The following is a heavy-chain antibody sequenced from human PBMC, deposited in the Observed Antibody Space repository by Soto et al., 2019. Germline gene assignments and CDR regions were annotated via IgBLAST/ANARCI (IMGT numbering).Heavy chain of an antibody. CDR3: ARVASSGWFQTAFDY. V-gene: IGHV3-33*01. J-gene: IGHJ4*02. CDR1: GFTFSSYG. D-gene: IGHD6-19*01. Sequence: SGGSLRLSCAASGFTFSSYGMHWVRQAPGKGLEWVAVIWYDGSNKYYADSVKGRFTISRDNSKNTLYLQMNSLRAEDTAVYYCARVASSGWFQTAFDYWGQGTLVTVCS. CDR2: IWYDGSNK.